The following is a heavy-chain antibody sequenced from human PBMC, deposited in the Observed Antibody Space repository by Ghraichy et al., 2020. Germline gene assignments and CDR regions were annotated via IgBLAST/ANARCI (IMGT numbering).Heavy chain of an antibody. V-gene: IGHV3-43*02. D-gene: IGHD6-13*01. CDR3: AKGTNIAAAGATFDY. CDR1: GFTYDDYA. J-gene: IGHJ4*02. CDR2: ISGDGGST. Sequence: GGSLRLSCSASGFTYDDYAMHWVRQAPGKGLEWVSLISGDGGSTYFADSVKGQFTISRDNSRKSLYLEMDSLRIEDTALYYCAKGTNIAAAGATFDYWGQGTLVTVSS.